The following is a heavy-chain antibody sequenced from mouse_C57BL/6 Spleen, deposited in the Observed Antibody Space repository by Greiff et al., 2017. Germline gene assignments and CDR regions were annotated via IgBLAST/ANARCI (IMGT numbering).Heavy chain of an antibody. D-gene: IGHD2-3*01. V-gene: IGHV1-15*01. CDR1: GYTFTDYE. J-gene: IGHJ4*01. CDR2: IDPETGGT. Sequence: QVQLQQSGAELVRPGASVTLSCKASGYTFTDYEMHWVKQTPVHGLEWIGAIDPETGGTAYNQKFKGKAILTADKSSSTAYMELRSLTSEDSAVYYCTRWMGEDDYAMDYWGQGTSVTVSS. CDR3: TRWMGEDDYAMDY.